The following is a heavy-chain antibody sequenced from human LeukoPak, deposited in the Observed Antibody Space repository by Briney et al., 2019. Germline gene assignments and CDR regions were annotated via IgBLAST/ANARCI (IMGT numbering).Heavy chain of an antibody. D-gene: IGHD1-26*01. CDR2: INPTGGST. J-gene: IGHJ5*02. V-gene: IGHV1-46*01. CDR3: ARDNSVGDNAWWFDP. Sequence: ASVKVSCKASGYTFTSYYMHWVRQALGQGLEWMGLINPTGGSTGYAQKFQGRVTMTRDMSTSTDYMELSSLRSEDTAIYYCARDNSVGDNAWWFDPWGQRTLVTVSS. CDR1: GYTFTSYY.